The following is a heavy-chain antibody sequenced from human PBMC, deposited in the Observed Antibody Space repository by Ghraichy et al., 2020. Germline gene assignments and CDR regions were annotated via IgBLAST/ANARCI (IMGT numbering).Heavy chain of an antibody. V-gene: IGHV1-2*02. D-gene: IGHD4-17*01. CDR2: INPYNGGT. Sequence: ASVKVSCKSSGYIFSGNYIHWVRQAPGQGFEWMGWINPYNGGTDYAQKFQGRVTMTRDMSVSTAYMELTRLTSDDTAVYFCARDAIRHDYGDYHWYFDVWGRGTLVTVSS. J-gene: IGHJ2*01. CDR1: GYIFSGNY. CDR3: ARDAIRHDYGDYHWYFDV.